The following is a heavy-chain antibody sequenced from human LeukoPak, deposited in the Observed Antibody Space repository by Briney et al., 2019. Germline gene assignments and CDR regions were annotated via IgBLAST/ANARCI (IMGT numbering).Heavy chain of an antibody. D-gene: IGHD1-1*01. V-gene: IGHV3-53*01. Sequence: PGGSLRLPCAASGFTVSSNYMSWVRQAPGKGLEWVSVIYSGGYTYYADSVKGRFTISRDNSKNTLYLQMNSLRAEDTAVYYCAKTGNPATGDYWGQGTLVTVSS. CDR1: GFTVSSNY. CDR2: IYSGGYT. CDR3: AKTGNPATGDY. J-gene: IGHJ4*02.